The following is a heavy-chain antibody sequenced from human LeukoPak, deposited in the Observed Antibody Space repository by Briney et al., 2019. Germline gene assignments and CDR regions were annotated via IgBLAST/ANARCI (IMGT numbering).Heavy chain of an antibody. D-gene: IGHD6-13*01. V-gene: IGHV3-48*04. CDR2: ISSSGSTI. CDR1: GFTFSSYS. CDR3: ASLYSSSRRGYYGMDV. Sequence: GGSLRLSCAASGFTFSSYSMNWVRQAPGKGLEWVSYISSSGSTIYYADSVKGRFTISRDNAKNSLYLQMNSLRAEDTAVYYCASLYSSSRRGYYGMDVWGQGTTVTVSS. J-gene: IGHJ6*02.